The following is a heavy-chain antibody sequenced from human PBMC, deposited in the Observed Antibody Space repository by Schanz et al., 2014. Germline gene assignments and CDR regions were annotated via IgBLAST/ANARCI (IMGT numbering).Heavy chain of an antibody. CDR3: ARRRWDTLYGGYYFDY. J-gene: IGHJ4*02. CDR2: ISGSATTI. Sequence: QVQLVESGGGLVKPGGSLRLSCTASGFTFSDYYMSWIRQAPGKGLEWVSYISGSATTIYYADSVKGRFTISRDNAKNSLDLQMHSLRPEDTTVYYWARRRWDTLYGGYYFDYWGQGTLVTVSS. CDR1: GFTFSDYY. D-gene: IGHD4-17*01. V-gene: IGHV3-11*01.